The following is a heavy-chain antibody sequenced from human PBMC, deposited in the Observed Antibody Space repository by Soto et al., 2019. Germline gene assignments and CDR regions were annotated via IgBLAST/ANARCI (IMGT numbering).Heavy chain of an antibody. CDR1: GYTFTNYA. CDR3: ARDSHGCDY. CDR2: INAGNGNT. Sequence: SGAEVKKPGASVKVSCKASGYTFTNYAMHWVRQAPGQRLEWMGWINAGNGNTKYSQKFQDRVTITRDTSAGTAYMELSSLTSEDTAVYYCARDSHGCDYWGQGTLVTVSS. V-gene: IGHV1-3*01. D-gene: IGHD6-19*01. J-gene: IGHJ4*02.